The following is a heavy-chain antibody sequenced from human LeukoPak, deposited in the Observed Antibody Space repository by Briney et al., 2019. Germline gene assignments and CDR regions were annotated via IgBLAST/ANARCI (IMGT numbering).Heavy chain of an antibody. CDR3: ARLGLDDYSGSYSYMDV. J-gene: IGHJ6*03. Sequence: SETLSLTCTVSGDSISNHTSYWTWIRQPAGKGLGWIGRIYVSGSTNYNPFLKSRVTISVDTSKNHFSLNLTSVTAADAAVYYCARLGLDDYSGSYSYMDVWGKGTTVTISS. CDR1: GDSISNHTSY. D-gene: IGHD1-26*01. V-gene: IGHV4-61*02. CDR2: IYVSGST.